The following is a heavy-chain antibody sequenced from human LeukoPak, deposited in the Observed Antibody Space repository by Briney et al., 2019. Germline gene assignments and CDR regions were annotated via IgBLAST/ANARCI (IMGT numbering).Heavy chain of an antibody. J-gene: IGHJ4*02. CDR1: GGSISSGDYY. D-gene: IGHD5-24*01. Sequence: SETLSLTCTVSGGSISSGDYYWSWIRQHPGKGLEWIGYIYYSGSTYYNPSLKSRVTISVDTSKNQFSLKLSSVTAADTAVYYCARDLLVGMAPSGFDYWGQGTLVTVSS. CDR3: ARDLLVGMAPSGFDY. V-gene: IGHV4-31*03. CDR2: IYYSGST.